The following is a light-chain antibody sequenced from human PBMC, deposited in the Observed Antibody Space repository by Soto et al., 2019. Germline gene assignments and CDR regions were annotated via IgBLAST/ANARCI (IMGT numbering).Light chain of an antibody. J-gene: IGKJ1*01. Sequence: DIQMTQSPSTLSASVGDRVTITCRASQSISSWLAWYQQKPGKAPKLLIYKASSLESGVPSRCSGSGSGTEFTLTISSLQPYDVANYYCQQYNSYWTFGQGTKVEIK. CDR1: QSISSW. CDR3: QQYNSYWT. V-gene: IGKV1-5*03. CDR2: KAS.